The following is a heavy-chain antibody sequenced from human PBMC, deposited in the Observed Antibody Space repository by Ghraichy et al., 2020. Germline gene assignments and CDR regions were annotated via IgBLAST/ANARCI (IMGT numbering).Heavy chain of an antibody. D-gene: IGHD6-6*01. J-gene: IGHJ6*02. CDR2: IKQDGSEK. V-gene: IGHV3-7*03. CDR1: GFTFSSYW. Sequence: GGSLRLSCAASGFTFSSYWMSWVRQAPGKGLEWVANIKQDGSEKYYVDSVKGRFTISRDNAKNSLYLQMNSLRAEDTAVYYCARTYSSSFPYYYYGMDVWGQGTTVTVSS. CDR3: ARTYSSSFPYYYYGMDV.